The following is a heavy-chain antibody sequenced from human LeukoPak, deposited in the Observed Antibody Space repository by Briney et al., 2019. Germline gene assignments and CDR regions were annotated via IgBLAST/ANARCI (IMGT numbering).Heavy chain of an antibody. CDR2: VNCDNGNT. CDR1: GYTFTSFD. CDR3: TRGPFLNGNAYNWFDP. D-gene: IGHD1-1*01. Sequence: ASVKVSCKTSGYTFTSFDINWVRHTTGHGPEWMGWVNCDNGNTRYARKFQGRGAIARDTSTSTVYLELNNLSSDDTAMYYCTRGPFLNGNAYNWFDPWGQGTLVTVSS. J-gene: IGHJ5*02. V-gene: IGHV1-8*03.